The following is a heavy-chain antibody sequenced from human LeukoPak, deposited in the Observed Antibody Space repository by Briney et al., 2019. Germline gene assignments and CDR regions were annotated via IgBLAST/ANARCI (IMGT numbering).Heavy chain of an antibody. CDR2: IYYSGST. CDR3: ARRRYYYMDV. CDR1: GGSISSSSYY. Sequence: SETLSLTCTVSGGSISSSSYYWGWIRQPPGKGLEWIGSIYYSGSTYYNPSLKSRVTISVDTSKNQFSLKLSSVTAADTAVYYCARRRYYYMDVWGKGTTVTISS. J-gene: IGHJ6*03. V-gene: IGHV4-39*01.